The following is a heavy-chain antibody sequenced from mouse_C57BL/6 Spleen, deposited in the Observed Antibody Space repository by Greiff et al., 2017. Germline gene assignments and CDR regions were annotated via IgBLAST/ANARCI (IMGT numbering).Heavy chain of an antibody. Sequence: EVQGVESGGGLVKPGGSLRLSCAASGFTLRDYGMHWVRQAPEKGLEWVAYISSGSSTIYYADPVKGRFTISRNTAKNTLFLHMTSLRSTDTAMYYCARNGNYPFAYWGQGTLVTGSA. V-gene: IGHV5-17*01. CDR2: ISSGSSTI. J-gene: IGHJ3*01. CDR1: GFTLRDYG. D-gene: IGHD2-1*01. CDR3: ARNGNYPFAY.